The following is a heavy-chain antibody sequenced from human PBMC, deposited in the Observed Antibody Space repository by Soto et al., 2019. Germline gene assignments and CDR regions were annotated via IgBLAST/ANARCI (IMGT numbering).Heavy chain of an antibody. V-gene: IGHV3-48*02. CDR1: GFTFSSYS. Sequence: GGSLRLSCAASGFTFSSYSMNWVRQAPGKGLEWVSYISSSSSTIYYADSVKGRFTISRDNAKNSLYLQMNSLRDEDTAVYYCARDLRADVSSSYGMDVWGQGTTVTVS. CDR3: ARDLRADVSSSYGMDV. D-gene: IGHD6-6*01. J-gene: IGHJ6*02. CDR2: ISSSSSTI.